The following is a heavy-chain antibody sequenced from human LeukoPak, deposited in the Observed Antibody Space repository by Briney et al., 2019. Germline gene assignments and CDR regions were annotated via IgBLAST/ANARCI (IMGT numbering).Heavy chain of an antibody. CDR3: ARGYSNYGYAFDI. J-gene: IGHJ3*02. V-gene: IGHV3-23*01. D-gene: IGHD4-11*01. CDR2: ISGSGGST. CDR1: GFTFSSYG. Sequence: GGSLRLSCAASGFTFSSYGMSWVRQAPGKGLEWVSAISGSGGSTYYADSVEGRFTISRDNSKNTLYLQMNSLRAEDTAVYYCARGYSNYGYAFDIWGQGTMVTVSS.